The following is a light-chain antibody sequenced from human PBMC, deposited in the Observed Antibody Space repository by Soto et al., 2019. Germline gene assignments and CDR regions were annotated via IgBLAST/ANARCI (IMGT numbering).Light chain of an antibody. CDR1: ESVSKY. V-gene: IGKV3-11*01. CDR3: QQRSNWPPGTT. CDR2: DAS. J-gene: IGKJ2*01. Sequence: EIVLTQSPATLSLSPGETATLSCRASESVSKYLAWYQQKPGQAPTLLIYDASNRATCIPARFSGSGSGTDFTLTISSLEPEDFAVYYCQQRSNWPPGTTFGQGTKLEIK.